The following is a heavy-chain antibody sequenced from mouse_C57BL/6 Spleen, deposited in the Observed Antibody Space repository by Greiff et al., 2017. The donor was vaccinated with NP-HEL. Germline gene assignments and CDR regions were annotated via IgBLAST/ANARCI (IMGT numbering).Heavy chain of an antibody. D-gene: IGHD2-1*01. CDR1: GYTFTSYG. CDR3: ATYGNYVSY. V-gene: IGHV1-81*01. CDR2: IYPRSGNT. J-gene: IGHJ2*01. Sequence: VHLVESGAELARPGASVKLSCKASGYTFTSYGISWVKQRTGQGLEWIGEIYPRSGNTYYNEKFKGKATLTADKSSSTAYMELRSLTSEDSAVYFCATYGNYVSYWGQGTTLTVSS.